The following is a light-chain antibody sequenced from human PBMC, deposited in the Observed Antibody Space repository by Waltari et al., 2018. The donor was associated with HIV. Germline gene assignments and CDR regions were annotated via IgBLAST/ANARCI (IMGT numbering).Light chain of an antibody. Sequence: QSVLTQPPSTSGTPGQRVTISCSGSSSNIGSTYIYWYRQVPGTTPKLLMYTNKRRPSGVPDRFSGSRSGTSASLAISGLRSGDEADYYCAAWDDSLNGWVFGGGTKLTVL. V-gene: IGLV1-47*01. CDR1: SSNIGSTY. J-gene: IGLJ3*02. CDR3: AAWDDSLNGWV. CDR2: TNK.